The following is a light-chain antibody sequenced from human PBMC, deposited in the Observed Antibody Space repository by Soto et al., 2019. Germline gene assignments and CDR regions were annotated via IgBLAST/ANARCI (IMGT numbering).Light chain of an antibody. V-gene: IGKV3-15*01. Sequence: EIMMTQSPATLSVSPGERATLSCRASQSLSSNLAWYQQKPGQAPRLLIYGASTRATGIPARFSGSGSGTEFTLTISSLQSEDSAVYYCQQYHHWRTFGQGTKVEIK. CDR1: QSLSSN. CDR3: QQYHHWRT. J-gene: IGKJ1*01. CDR2: GAS.